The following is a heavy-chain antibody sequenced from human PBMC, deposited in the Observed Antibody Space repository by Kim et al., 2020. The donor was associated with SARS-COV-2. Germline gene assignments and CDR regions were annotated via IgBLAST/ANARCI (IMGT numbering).Heavy chain of an antibody. CDR3: AKYYYDSTGYCLPSFGAFDI. CDR1: GFTFSNYA. CDR2: ISGSGGST. J-gene: IGHJ3*02. V-gene: IGHV3-23*01. Sequence: GGSLRLSCAASGFTFSNYAMSWVRQAPGKGLEWVSAISGSGGSTYYPDSVKGRFTISRDNSKNTLYLQMNSLRAEDTAVYYCAKYYYDSTGYCLPSFGAFDIWGQGTMVTVSS. D-gene: IGHD3-22*01.